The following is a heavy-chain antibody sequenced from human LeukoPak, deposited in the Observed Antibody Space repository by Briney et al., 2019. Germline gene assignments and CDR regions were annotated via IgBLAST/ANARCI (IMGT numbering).Heavy chain of an antibody. CDR2: INHSGST. V-gene: IGHV4-34*01. CDR3: ARGLVIAAAGTWFDP. CDR1: GGSFSGYY. J-gene: IGHJ5*02. Sequence: SETLSLTCAVYGGSFSGYYWSWIRQPPGKGLEWIGEINHSGSTNYNPSLKSRVTISVDTSKNQFSLKLSSVTAADTAVYYCARGLVIAAAGTWFDPWGQGTLVTVSS. D-gene: IGHD6-13*01.